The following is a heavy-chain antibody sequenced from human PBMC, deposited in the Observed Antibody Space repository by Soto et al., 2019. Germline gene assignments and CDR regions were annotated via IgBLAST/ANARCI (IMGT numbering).Heavy chain of an antibody. CDR3: ATGTNYLSSGGCSVFDY. Sequence: EVQVAESGGGSVQPGRSLRLSCEASGFSFDEYAMNWVRQVPGKGLEWVSSLNWNSGNIGYADSVRGRFTISSDNANNSLYLQMNRLIPKDTACYYCATGTNYLSSGGCSVFDYWGQGTLVTVSS. V-gene: IGHV3-9*01. CDR1: GFSFDEYA. CDR2: LNWNSGNI. D-gene: IGHD4-17*01. J-gene: IGHJ4*02.